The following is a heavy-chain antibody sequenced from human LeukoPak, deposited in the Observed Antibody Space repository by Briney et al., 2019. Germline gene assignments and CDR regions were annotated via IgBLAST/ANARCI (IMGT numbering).Heavy chain of an antibody. V-gene: IGHV3-30*18. D-gene: IGHD3-9*01. CDR2: ISYDGSNK. J-gene: IGHJ6*03. CDR1: GFTFSSYG. Sequence: PERSLRLSCAASGFTFSSYGMHWVRQAPGKGLEWVAVISYDGSNKYYADSVKGRFTISRDNSKNTLYLQMNSLRAEDTAVYYCAKCILTGYYKGYMDVWGKGTTVTISS. CDR3: AKCILTGYYKGYMDV.